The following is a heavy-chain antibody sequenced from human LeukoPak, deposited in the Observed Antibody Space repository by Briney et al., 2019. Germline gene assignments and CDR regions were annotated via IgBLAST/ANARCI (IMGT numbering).Heavy chain of an antibody. CDR1: GGSISISSYY. CDR3: ARSYGDFAKRSDS. V-gene: IGHV4-39*01. CDR2: IYYTGIT. Sequence: SETLSLTCTVSGGSISISSYYWGWIRQPPGKGLEWIGSIYYTGITYYNPSLKSRVSISVDTSKNQFSLKLNPVTAADTAVYYCARSYGDFAKRSDSWGQGTLVTVSS. D-gene: IGHD4-17*01. J-gene: IGHJ4*02.